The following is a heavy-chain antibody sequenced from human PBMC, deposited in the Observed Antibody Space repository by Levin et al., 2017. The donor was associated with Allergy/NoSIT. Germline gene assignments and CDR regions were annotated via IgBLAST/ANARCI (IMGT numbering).Heavy chain of an antibody. J-gene: IGHJ3*02. CDR3: AREGDILTGHYDVFDI. D-gene: IGHD3-9*01. CDR1: ELTFKTYT. Sequence: GGSLRLSCVASELTFKTYTMAWVRQAPGKGLEWVSSITGAEGNTHYADSVKGRFTISRDNGKNSLFLQMKSLRVEDTAIYYCAREGDILTGHYDVFDIWGQGTMVTVSS. V-gene: IGHV3-21*06. CDR2: ITGAEGNT.